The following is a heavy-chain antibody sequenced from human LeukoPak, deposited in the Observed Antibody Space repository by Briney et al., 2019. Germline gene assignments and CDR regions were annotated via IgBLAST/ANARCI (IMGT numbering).Heavy chain of an antibody. V-gene: IGHV6-1*01. J-gene: IGHJ6*02. CDR3: ARDRVGGDDLAVEKRHYYYYGMDV. D-gene: IGHD6-19*01. CDR2: TYYRSKWYN. Sequence: SQTLSLTCAISGDSVSSNSAAWNWIRQSPSRGLEWLGRTYYRSKWYNDDAVSVKRRITINPDTSKNQFSLQLNSVTPEDTAVYYCARDRVGGDDLAVEKRHYYYYGMDVWGQGTTVTVSS. CDR1: GDSVSSNSAA.